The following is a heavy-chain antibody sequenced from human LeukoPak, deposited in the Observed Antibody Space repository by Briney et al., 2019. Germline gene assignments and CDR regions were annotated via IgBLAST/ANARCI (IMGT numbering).Heavy chain of an antibody. Sequence: GGSLRLSCAASGFTFSSYGMHWVRQAPGKGLEWVAFIRDDGGNKYYADSVKGRFTISRDNSKNTLYLQMNSLRAEDTAVYYGAKDIRARHGSFDIWGQGTMVTVSS. J-gene: IGHJ3*02. CDR2: IRDDGGNK. CDR3: AKDIRARHGSFDI. V-gene: IGHV3-30*02. CDR1: GFTFSSYG. D-gene: IGHD3-3*02.